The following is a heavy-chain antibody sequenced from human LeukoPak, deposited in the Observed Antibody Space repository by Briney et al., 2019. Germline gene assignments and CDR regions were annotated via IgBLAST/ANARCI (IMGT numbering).Heavy chain of an antibody. D-gene: IGHD6-19*01. CDR1: GGSISSSNW. CDR3: ARQSSAVADFDY. V-gene: IGHV4-4*02. J-gene: IGHJ4*02. CDR2: TYHSGST. Sequence: PSETLSLTCAVSGGSISSSNWWSWVRQPPGKGLEWIGETYHSGSTNYNPSLKSRVTISVDTSKNQFSLKLSSVTAADTAVYYCARQSSAVADFDYWGQGTLVTVSS.